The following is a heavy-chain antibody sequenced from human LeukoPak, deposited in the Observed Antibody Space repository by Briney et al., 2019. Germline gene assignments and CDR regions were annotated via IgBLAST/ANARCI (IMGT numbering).Heavy chain of an antibody. D-gene: IGHD5-18*01. CDR3: ARGERGYPFDY. CDR1: GGSISSYY. Sequence: PSETLSLTCTVSGGSISSYYWSWIRQPPGKGLEWIGYIYYSGSTNYNSSLKSRVTISVDTSKNQFSLKLSSVTAADTAVYYCARGERGYPFDYWGQGTLSPPPQ. V-gene: IGHV4-59*01. J-gene: IGHJ4*02. CDR2: IYYSGST.